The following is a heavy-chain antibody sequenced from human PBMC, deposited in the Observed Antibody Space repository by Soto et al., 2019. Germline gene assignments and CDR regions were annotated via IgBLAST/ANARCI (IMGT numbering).Heavy chain of an antibody. CDR2: ISYDGSNK. J-gene: IGHJ4*02. V-gene: IGHV3-30-3*01. D-gene: IGHD3-3*01. CDR3: ARDFGHGYYLDY. CDR1: GFTFSSYA. Sequence: PGGSLRLSCAASGFTFSSYAMHWVRQAPGKGLEWVAVISYDGSNKYYADSVKGRFTISRDNAESSLYLQMNSLRDEDTAVYFCARDFGHGYYLDYWGRGTLVTVSS.